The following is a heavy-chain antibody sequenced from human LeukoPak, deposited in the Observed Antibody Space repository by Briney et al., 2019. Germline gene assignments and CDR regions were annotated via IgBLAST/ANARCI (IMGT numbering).Heavy chain of an antibody. CDR3: ASGPKYCSSTSCYTDWFDP. Sequence: SVKVSCKASGGTFSSYAISWVRQAPGQGLEWMGGIIPIFGTANYAQKFQGRVTITADESTSTAYMELSSLRSEDTAVYYCASGPKYCSSTSCYTDWFDPWGQGTLVTVSS. CDR2: IIPIFGTA. CDR1: GGTFSSYA. J-gene: IGHJ5*02. V-gene: IGHV1-69*13. D-gene: IGHD2-2*02.